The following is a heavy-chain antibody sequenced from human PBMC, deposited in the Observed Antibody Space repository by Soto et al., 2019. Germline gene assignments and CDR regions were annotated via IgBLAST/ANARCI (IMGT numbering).Heavy chain of an antibody. D-gene: IGHD2-2*01. CDR3: AKVTSPFVVVPAFNY. CDR1: GFTFSSYA. Sequence: GGSLRLSCAASGFTFSSYAMSWVRQAPGKGLEWVSAISGSGGSTYYADSVKGRFTISRDNSKNTLYLQMNSLRAEDTAVYYCAKVTSPFVVVPAFNYWGQGTLVTVSS. V-gene: IGHV3-23*01. J-gene: IGHJ4*02. CDR2: ISGSGGST.